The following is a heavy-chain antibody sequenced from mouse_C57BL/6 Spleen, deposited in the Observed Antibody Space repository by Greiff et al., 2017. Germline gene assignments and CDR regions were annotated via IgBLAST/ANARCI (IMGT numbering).Heavy chain of an antibody. V-gene: IGHV1-76*01. Sequence: QVQLQQSGAELVRPGASVKLSCKASGYTFTDYYINWVKQRPGQGLEWIARIYPGSGNTYYNEKFKGKATLTAEKSSSTAYMQLNSLTSEDSAVYFCAREPGYYAFDYWGQGTTLTVSS. CDR1: GYTFTDYY. CDR2: IYPGSGNT. J-gene: IGHJ2*01. D-gene: IGHD2-3*01. CDR3: AREPGYYAFDY.